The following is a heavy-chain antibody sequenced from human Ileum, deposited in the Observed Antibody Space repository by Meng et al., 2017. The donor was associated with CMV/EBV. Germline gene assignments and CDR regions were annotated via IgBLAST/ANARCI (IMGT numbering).Heavy chain of an antibody. CDR1: GGTFSSYA. CDR2: IIPILGIA. D-gene: IGHD6-13*01. CDR3: ATRNRKLIAAAEGY. V-gene: IGHV1-69*10. Sequence: SVKVSCKASGGTFSSYAISWVRQAPGQGLEWMGGIIPILGIANYAQKFQGRVTITADKSTSTAYMELSSLRSEDTAVYYCATRNRKLIAAAEGYWGQGTLVTVSS. J-gene: IGHJ4*02.